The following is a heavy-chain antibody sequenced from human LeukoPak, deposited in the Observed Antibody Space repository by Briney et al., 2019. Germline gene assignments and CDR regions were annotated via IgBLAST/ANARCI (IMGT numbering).Heavy chain of an antibody. Sequence: PGGSLRLSCAASGFTFSSYSMNWVRQAPGKGLEWVSYINSGSNTIYYADSVKGRFTISRDNAKSSLYLQMNSLRAEDTAVYYCARDFHRRYYDSSGYYTAFDIWGQGTMVTVSS. V-gene: IGHV3-48*01. CDR3: ARDFHRRYYDSSGYYTAFDI. CDR1: GFTFSSYS. J-gene: IGHJ3*02. D-gene: IGHD3-22*01. CDR2: INSGSNTI.